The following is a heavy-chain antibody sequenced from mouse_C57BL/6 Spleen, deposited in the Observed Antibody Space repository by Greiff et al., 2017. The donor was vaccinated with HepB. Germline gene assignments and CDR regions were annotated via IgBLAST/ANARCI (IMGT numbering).Heavy chain of an antibody. Sequence: EVKLVESGGGLVKPGGSLKLSCAASGFTFSSYAMSWVRQTPEKRLEWVATISDGGSYTYYPDNVKGRFTISRDNDKSNLYLQMRHLKSEDTAMYSCARDMDGNYPAWLAYLGQVTLVTVSA. J-gene: IGHJ3*01. CDR3: ARDMDGNYPAWLAY. V-gene: IGHV5-4*01. CDR1: GFTFSSYA. D-gene: IGHD2-1*01. CDR2: ISDGGSYT.